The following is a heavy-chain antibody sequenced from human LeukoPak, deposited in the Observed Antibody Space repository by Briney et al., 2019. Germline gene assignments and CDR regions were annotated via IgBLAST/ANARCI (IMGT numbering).Heavy chain of an antibody. J-gene: IGHJ1*01. CDR2: LNPKSGDT. Sequence: ASVKVSCKASGFTFSNYDINWVRQAPGQGLEWMGWLNPKSGDTGYAQKFQGRVTMTTETSTNTAYMELRRLRSEDTAVYYCARLSDSSGWSPASNWGQGTLVSVSS. V-gene: IGHV1-8*01. CDR1: GFTFSNYD. CDR3: ARLSDSSGWSPASN. D-gene: IGHD6-19*01.